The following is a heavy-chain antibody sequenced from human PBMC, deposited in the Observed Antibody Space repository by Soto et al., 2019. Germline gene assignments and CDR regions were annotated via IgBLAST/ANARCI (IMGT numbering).Heavy chain of an antibody. CDR3: ASPGYSSGWYSFFEH. CDR2: IWYDGSNK. V-gene: IGHV3-33*01. D-gene: IGHD6-19*01. J-gene: IGHJ1*01. CDR1: GFTFSSYG. Sequence: GGSLRLSCAASGFTFSSYGMNWVRQAPGKGLEWVAVIWYDGSNKYYADSVKGRFTTSRDNSKNTLYLQMNSLRAEDTAVYYCASPGYSSGWYSFFEHWGQGTLVTVSS.